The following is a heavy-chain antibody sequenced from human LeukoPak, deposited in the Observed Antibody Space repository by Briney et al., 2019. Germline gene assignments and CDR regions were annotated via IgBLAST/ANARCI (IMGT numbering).Heavy chain of an antibody. CDR1: GFTFSSYA. Sequence: GGSLRLSCAASGFTFSSYAMSWVRQAPGKGLEWVSAISGSGGSTYYADSVKGRFTISRDNSKNTLYLQMNSLRAEDTAVYYCATQFRYCSSTSYLGLDPWGQGTLVTVSS. V-gene: IGHV3-23*01. CDR2: ISGSGGST. CDR3: ATQFRYCSSTSYLGLDP. D-gene: IGHD2-2*01. J-gene: IGHJ5*02.